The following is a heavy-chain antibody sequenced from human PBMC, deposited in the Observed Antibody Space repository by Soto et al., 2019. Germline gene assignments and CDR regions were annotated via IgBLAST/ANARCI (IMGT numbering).Heavy chain of an antibody. V-gene: IGHV1-18*01. Sequence: ASVKVSCKASGYTFTSYGISWVRQAPGQGLEWMGWISAYNGNTNNAQKLQGRVTMTTDKSTNTAYKELSSLRSEDTAVYYCARDRFRESSSWHFYYYYEIYLWGQGSPVTVFS. D-gene: IGHD6-13*01. J-gene: IGHJ6*02. CDR2: ISAYNGNT. CDR1: GYTFTSYG. CDR3: ARDRFRESSSWHFYYYYEIYL.